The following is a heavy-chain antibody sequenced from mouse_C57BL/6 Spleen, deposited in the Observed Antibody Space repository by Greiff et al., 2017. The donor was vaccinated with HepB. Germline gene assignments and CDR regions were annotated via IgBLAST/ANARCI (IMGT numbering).Heavy chain of an antibody. J-gene: IGHJ2*01. V-gene: IGHV1-50*01. Sequence: QVQLQQPGAELVKPGASVKLSCKASGYTFTSYWMQWVKQRPGQGLEWIGEIDPSDSYTNYNQKFKGKATLTVDTSSSTAYMQLSSLPSEDSAVYYCAGSNYTLDSGGQGTT. CDR3: AGSNYTLDS. CDR2: IDPSDSYT. CDR1: GYTFTSYW. D-gene: IGHD1-1*01.